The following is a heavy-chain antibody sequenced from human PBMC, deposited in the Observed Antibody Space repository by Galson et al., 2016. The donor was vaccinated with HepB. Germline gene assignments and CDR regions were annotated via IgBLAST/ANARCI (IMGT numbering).Heavy chain of an antibody. Sequence: SLRLSCAASGVTFSHLWMTWVRQAPGKGLEWIGRIKSKVDAETVDYAAPVKGRFTISRDDSKNTLFLQMNSLRTEDAAGYYFTTDPPFSGGAAPAWWGLGTLVTVSS. CDR1: GVTFSHLW. D-gene: IGHD6-13*01. CDR3: TTDPPFSGGAAPAW. V-gene: IGHV3-15*01. J-gene: IGHJ4*02. CDR2: IKSKVDAETV.